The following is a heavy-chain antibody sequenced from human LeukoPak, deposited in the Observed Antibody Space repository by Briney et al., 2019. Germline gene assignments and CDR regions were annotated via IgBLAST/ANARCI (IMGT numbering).Heavy chain of an antibody. D-gene: IGHD5-24*01. J-gene: IGHJ1*01. CDR1: GGSLSSYG. CDR2: RIPILGTT. V-gene: IGHV1-69*13. CDR3: AREGPVGTDGF. Sequence: ASVKVSCKASGGSLSSYGISWVRQAPGQGLEWMGGRIPILGTTNLAQKFQGRLTITADESTSTAYMELNGLRVDDTAVYYCAREGPVGTDGFWGQGTLVTVSS.